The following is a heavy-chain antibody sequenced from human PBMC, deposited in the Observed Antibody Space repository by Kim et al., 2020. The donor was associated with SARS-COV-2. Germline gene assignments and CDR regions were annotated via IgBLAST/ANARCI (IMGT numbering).Heavy chain of an antibody. CDR2: IYYTGST. J-gene: IGHJ4*01. CDR1: SGSINNYY. D-gene: IGHD1-26*01. Sequence: SETLSLTCSVSSGSINNYYWSWIRQPPGKGLEWIGYIYYTGSTNYNPSLKSRVTISGDTSKNQFSLRLSSVTAADTAVDDCARHATSSGGYSPLYYVYY. V-gene: IGHV4-59*08. CDR3: ARHATSSGGYSPLYYVYY.